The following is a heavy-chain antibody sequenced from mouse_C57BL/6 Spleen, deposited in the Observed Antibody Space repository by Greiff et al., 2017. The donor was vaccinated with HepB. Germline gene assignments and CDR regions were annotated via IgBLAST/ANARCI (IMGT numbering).Heavy chain of an antibody. CDR2: INPNNGGT. J-gene: IGHJ4*01. CDR1: GYTFTDYN. V-gene: IGHV1-18*01. CDR3: ARKSNYDYAMDY. Sequence: EVQLQQSGPELVKPGASVKIPCKASGYTFTDYNMDWVKQSHGKSLEWIGDINPNNGGTIYNQKFKGKATLTVDKSSSTAYMELRSLTSEDTAVYYCARKSNYDYAMDYWGQRTSVTVSS. D-gene: IGHD2-5*01.